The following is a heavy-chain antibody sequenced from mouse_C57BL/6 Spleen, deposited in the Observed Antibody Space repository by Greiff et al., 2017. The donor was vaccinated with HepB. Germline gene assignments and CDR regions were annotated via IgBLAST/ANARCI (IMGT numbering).Heavy chain of an antibody. D-gene: IGHD1-1*01. CDR1: GYAFSSSW. CDR2: IYPGDGDT. Sequence: QVQLQQSGPELVKPGASVKISCKASGYAFSSSWMNWVKQRPGKGLEWIGRIYPGDGDTNYNGKFKGKATLTADKSSSTAYMQLSSLTSEDSAVYFCARSARYPYWYFDVWGTGTTVTVSS. V-gene: IGHV1-82*01. CDR3: ARSARYPYWYFDV. J-gene: IGHJ1*03.